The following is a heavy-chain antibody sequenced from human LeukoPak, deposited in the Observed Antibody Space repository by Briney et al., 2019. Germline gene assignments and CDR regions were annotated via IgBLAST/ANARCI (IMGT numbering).Heavy chain of an antibody. Sequence: GGSLRLSCAASGFTFSSYEINWVRQAPGKGLEWVSYISSSGSTIYYADSVKGRFTISRDNAKNSLYLQMNSLRAEDTAVYYCARVTANWFDPWGQGTLVTVSS. CDR3: ARVTANWFDP. CDR1: GFTFSSYE. D-gene: IGHD2-21*02. V-gene: IGHV3-48*03. J-gene: IGHJ5*02. CDR2: ISSSGSTI.